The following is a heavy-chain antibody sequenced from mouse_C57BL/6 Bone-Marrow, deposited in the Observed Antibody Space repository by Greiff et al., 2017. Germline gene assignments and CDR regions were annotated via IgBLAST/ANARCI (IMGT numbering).Heavy chain of an antibody. V-gene: IGHV1-82*01. D-gene: IGHD1-1*01. Sequence: QVQLQQSGPELVKPGASVKISCKASGYAFSSSWMNWVKQRPGKGLEWIGRIYPGDGDTNYNGKFKGKATLTADKSSSTAYMQLSSLTSEDAAVYFCAISIYYYGVYYFDYWGQGTTLTVSS. CDR3: AISIYYYGVYYFDY. CDR1: GYAFSSSW. J-gene: IGHJ2*01. CDR2: IYPGDGDT.